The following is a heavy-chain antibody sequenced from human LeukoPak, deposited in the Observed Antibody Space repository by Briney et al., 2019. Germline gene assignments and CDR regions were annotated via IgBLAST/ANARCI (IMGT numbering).Heavy chain of an antibody. J-gene: IGHJ5*02. CDR2: IYHSGST. Sequence: GSLRLSCAASGFTFSSYAMHWVRQAPGKGLEWIGEIYHSGSTNYNPSLKSRVTISVDKSKNQLSLKLSSVTAADTAVYYCARVNVQPSDWFDPWSQGTLVTVSS. V-gene: IGHV4-4*02. CDR3: ARVNVQPSDWFDP. D-gene: IGHD1-1*01. CDR1: GFTFSSYA.